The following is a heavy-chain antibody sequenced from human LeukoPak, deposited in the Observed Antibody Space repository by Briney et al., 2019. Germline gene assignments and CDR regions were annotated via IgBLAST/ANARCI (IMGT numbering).Heavy chain of an antibody. J-gene: IGHJ4*02. CDR1: GYTFTGYF. V-gene: IGHV1-2*02. Sequence: GASVKVSCKASGYTFTGYFMHWVRQAPGQGLEWMGWINPNSGGTNFAQKFQGRVTMARDTSISTAYMELSRLRSDDTAVYYCARDLETRVADYWGQETLVTVSS. CDR3: ARDLETRVADY. D-gene: IGHD5-24*01. CDR2: INPNSGGT.